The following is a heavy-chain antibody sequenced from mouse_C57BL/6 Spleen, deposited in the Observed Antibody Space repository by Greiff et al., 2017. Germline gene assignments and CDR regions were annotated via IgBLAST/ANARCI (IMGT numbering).Heavy chain of an antibody. J-gene: IGHJ4*01. CDR2: IYPGSGST. CDR3: GRSGYEGDYYAMDY. Sequence: QVQLQQPGAELVKPGASVKMSCKASGYTFTSYWITWVKQRPGQGLEWIGDIYPGSGSTNYNEKFKSKATLTVDTSSSTAYMQLSSLTSADAAVYYCGRSGYEGDYYAMDYWGQGTSVTVSS. CDR1: GYTFTSYW. D-gene: IGHD2-10*02. V-gene: IGHV1-55*01.